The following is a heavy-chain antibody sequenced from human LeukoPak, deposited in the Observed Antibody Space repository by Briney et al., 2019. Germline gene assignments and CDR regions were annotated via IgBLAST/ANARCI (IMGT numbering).Heavy chain of an antibody. J-gene: IGHJ6*03. D-gene: IGHD6-13*01. Sequence: SETLSLTCTVSGGSISSSSYYWGWIRQPPGKGLEWIGSIYYSGSTYYNPSLKSRVTISVDTSKNQFSLKLSSVTAADTAVYYCARLGGGYSSSWYHGYYYMDVWGKGTTVTVSS. CDR3: ARLGGGYSSSWYHGYYYMDV. CDR2: IYYSGST. CDR1: GGSISSSSYY. V-gene: IGHV4-39*07.